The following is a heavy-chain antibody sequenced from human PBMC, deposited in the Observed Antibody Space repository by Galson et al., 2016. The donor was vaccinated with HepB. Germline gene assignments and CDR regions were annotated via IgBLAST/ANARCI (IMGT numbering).Heavy chain of an antibody. J-gene: IGHJ6*03. CDR3: ATDYSRSGPMYSYSYLDV. D-gene: IGHD6-13*01. V-gene: IGHV3-33*01. CDR2: IWHDGSIK. CDR1: GFSFITYG. Sequence: SLRLSCAASGFSFITYGMHWVRQAPGKVLEWVAVIWHDGSIKNYGKSVTGRFTISRYSSQNTLLLQMAALSIADTLVSYCATDYSRSGPMYSYSYLDVWGEGTTVTVSS.